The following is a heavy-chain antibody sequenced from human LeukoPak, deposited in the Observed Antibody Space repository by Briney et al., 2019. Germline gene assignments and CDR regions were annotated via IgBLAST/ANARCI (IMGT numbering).Heavy chain of an antibody. CDR1: GFTFSSYA. CDR2: IFGSGSTT. J-gene: IGHJ4*02. V-gene: IGHV3-23*01. CDR3: AKDLVATIGNLDY. Sequence: GESLRLSCAASGFTFSSYAMSWVRQVPGKGLEWVSSIFGSGSTTYYADCVKGRFTSSRDNSKNTLYLQMTSLRAEDTAVYYCAKDLVATIGNLDYWGQGTLVTVSS. D-gene: IGHD5-12*01.